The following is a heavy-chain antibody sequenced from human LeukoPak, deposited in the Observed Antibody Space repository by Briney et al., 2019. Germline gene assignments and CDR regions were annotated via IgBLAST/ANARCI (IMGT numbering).Heavy chain of an antibody. J-gene: IGHJ4*02. CDR3: ARVGFYGDYASDY. Sequence: SVKVSCKASGGTFSSYAISWVRQAPGQGLEWMGRIIPILGIANYAQKFQGRVTITADKSTSTAYMELSSLRSEDTAVYYCARVGFYGDYASDYWGQGTLVTVSS. CDR2: IIPILGIA. V-gene: IGHV1-69*04. CDR1: GGTFSSYA. D-gene: IGHD4-17*01.